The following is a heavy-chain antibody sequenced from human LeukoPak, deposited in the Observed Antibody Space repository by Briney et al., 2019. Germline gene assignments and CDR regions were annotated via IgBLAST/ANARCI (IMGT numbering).Heavy chain of an antibody. CDR1: GFTFSSYA. CDR2: ISYDGSNK. V-gene: IGHV3-30*04. D-gene: IGHD3-22*01. Sequence: GGSLRLSCAASGFTFSSYAMHWVRQAPGKGLEWVAVISYDGSNKYYADSVKGRFTISRDNAKNSLYLQMNSLRAEDTAVYYCARQNGAGYYYYFDSWGQGTLVTVSS. J-gene: IGHJ4*02. CDR3: ARQNGAGYYYYFDS.